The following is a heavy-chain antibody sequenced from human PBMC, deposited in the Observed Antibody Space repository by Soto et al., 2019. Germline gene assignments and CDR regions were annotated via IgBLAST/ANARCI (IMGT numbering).Heavy chain of an antibody. Sequence: PSETLSLTCAVSGYSISSGYYWGWIRQPPGKGLEWIGSIYHSGSTYYNPSLKSRVTISVDTSKNQFSLKLSSVTAADTAVYYCARFSMIVVVIPDYWGQGXLVTVSS. CDR2: IYHSGST. D-gene: IGHD3-22*01. CDR1: GYSISSGYY. J-gene: IGHJ4*02. CDR3: ARFSMIVVVIPDY. V-gene: IGHV4-38-2*01.